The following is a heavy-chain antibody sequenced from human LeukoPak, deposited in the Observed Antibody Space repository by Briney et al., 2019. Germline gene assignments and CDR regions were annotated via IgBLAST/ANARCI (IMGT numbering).Heavy chain of an antibody. Sequence: GGSLRLSCAASGFTFSTYWMSWVRQAPGKGLEWVANMKQDGSKTYYVDSVKGRFTISRDNARNSLYLQMNSLRAEDTAVYYCARSKISATSYGAFWGQGTLVTVSS. CDR2: MKQDGSKT. J-gene: IGHJ4*02. V-gene: IGHV3-7*01. CDR3: ARSKISATSYGAF. D-gene: IGHD4/OR15-4a*01. CDR1: GFTFSTYW.